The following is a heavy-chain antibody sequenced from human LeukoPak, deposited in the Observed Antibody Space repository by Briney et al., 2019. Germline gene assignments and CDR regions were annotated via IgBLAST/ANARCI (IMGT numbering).Heavy chain of an antibody. CDR3: ASRYSSSSSLFVDY. J-gene: IGHJ4*02. CDR2: ISGSSSTI. Sequence: PGGSLRLSCAASGFTFSSYSMNWVRQAPGKGLEWLSYISGSSSTIYYADSVKGRFTISRDNAKNSLYLQMNSLRADDTAVYYCASRYSSSSSLFVDYWGQGTLVTVSS. CDR1: GFTFSSYS. D-gene: IGHD6-6*01. V-gene: IGHV3-48*01.